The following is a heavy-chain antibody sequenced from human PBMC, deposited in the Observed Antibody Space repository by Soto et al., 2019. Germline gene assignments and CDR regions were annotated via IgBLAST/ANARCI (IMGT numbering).Heavy chain of an antibody. Sequence: EVQLLESGGGLVQPGGSLRLSCAASGFTFSSYAMSWVRQAPGKGLEWVSAISGSGGSTYYADSVKGRFTISRDNSKNTLYLQMNSLRAEDTAVYYCAKCVWFGEYYYYYGMDVWGQGTTVTVSS. CDR1: GFTFSSYA. CDR2: ISGSGGST. D-gene: IGHD3-10*01. V-gene: IGHV3-23*01. J-gene: IGHJ6*02. CDR3: AKCVWFGEYYYYYGMDV.